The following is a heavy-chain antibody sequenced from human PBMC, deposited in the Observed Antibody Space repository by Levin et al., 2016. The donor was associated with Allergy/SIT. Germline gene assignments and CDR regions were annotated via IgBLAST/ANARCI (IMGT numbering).Heavy chain of an antibody. CDR1: GGSFSGYY. Sequence: SETLSLTCAVYGGSFSGYYWTWIRQPPGKGLEWIGEINYSGITNYNPPLKSRVTIFADTSNNQISLRLNSVTAADTAFYYCARQGYNYGMRDWFDPWGQGTLVTVSS. J-gene: IGHJ5*02. D-gene: IGHD5-12*01. CDR2: INYSGIT. CDR3: ARQGYNYGMRDWFDP. V-gene: IGHV4-34*01.